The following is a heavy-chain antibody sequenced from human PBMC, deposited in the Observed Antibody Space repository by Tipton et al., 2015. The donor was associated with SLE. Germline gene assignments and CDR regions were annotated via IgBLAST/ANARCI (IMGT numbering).Heavy chain of an antibody. CDR2: IYYSGST. CDR1: GGSISTTNYY. J-gene: IGHJ6*02. CDR3: ARLAHYYNDLDV. V-gene: IGHV4-39*07. Sequence: TLSLTCTVSGGSISTTNYYWAWIRQPPGKGLEWIGSIYYSGSTWYNPSLKSRVTISLDTSKNTFSLTLTSVTAADTGVYYCARLAHYYNDLDVWGRGTTVIVSS.